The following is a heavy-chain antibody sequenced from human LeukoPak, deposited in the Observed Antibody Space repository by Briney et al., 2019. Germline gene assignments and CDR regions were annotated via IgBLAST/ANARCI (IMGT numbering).Heavy chain of an antibody. CDR2: IYTSGST. CDR3: ARVGWSGFSIKNRDAFDI. CDR1: GGSISSGSYY. Sequence: SETLSLTCTVSGGSISSGSYYWSWIRQPAGKGLAWIGRIYTSGSTNYNPSLKSRVTISVDTSKNQFSLKLSSVTAADTAVYYCARVGWSGFSIKNRDAFDIWGQGTMVTVSS. D-gene: IGHD1-14*01. V-gene: IGHV4-61*02. J-gene: IGHJ3*02.